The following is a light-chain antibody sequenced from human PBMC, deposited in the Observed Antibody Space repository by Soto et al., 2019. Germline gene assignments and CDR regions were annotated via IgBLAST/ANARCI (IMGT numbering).Light chain of an antibody. V-gene: IGKV3-11*01. CDR2: DAS. CDR1: QSVDSS. J-gene: IGKJ2*01. Sequence: EVVLTQSPATLSLSPGERATLSCRASQSVDSSLAWYQQKLGQAPRLLIYDASNRATGIPSRFSGSGSGTDFTLTISSLEPEDFAVYYCQQRGAFGQGTKVEIK. CDR3: QQRGA.